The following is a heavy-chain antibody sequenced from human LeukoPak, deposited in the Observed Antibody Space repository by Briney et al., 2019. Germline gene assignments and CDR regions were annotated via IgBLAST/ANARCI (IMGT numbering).Heavy chain of an antibody. J-gene: IGHJ6*02. CDR1: GGTFSSYA. CDR2: IIPIFGTA. CDR3: ARDRRITIFGVVRYYYYGKDV. V-gene: IGHV1-69*01. Sequence: GASVKVSCKASGGTFSSYAISWVRQAPGQGLEWMGGIIPIFGTANYAQKFQGRVTITADESTSTAYMELSSLRSEDTAVYYCARDRRITIFGVVRYYYYGKDVWGQGTTVTVSS. D-gene: IGHD3-3*01.